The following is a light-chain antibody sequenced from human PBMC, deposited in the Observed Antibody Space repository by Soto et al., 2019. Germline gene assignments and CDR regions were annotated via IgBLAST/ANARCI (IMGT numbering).Light chain of an antibody. CDR3: QQYDRLPWT. V-gene: IGKV1-33*01. CDR1: QSISSY. CDR2: DAS. J-gene: IGKJ1*01. Sequence: IQMTQSPSSLSASVGDRVTITCRASQSISSYLNWFQQRPGKAPKLLIYDASTLERGVPSRFSGRGSGSRFTFTITSLQPEDIATYYCQQYDRLPWTFGQGTKVEMK.